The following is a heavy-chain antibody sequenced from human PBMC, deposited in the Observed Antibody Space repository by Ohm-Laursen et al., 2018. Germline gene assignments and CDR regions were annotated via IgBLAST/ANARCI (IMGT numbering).Heavy chain of an antibody. Sequence: GSLRLSCAASGFTFSTYTMNWVRQAPGKGLEWVSVIYSGGGTNYADSVKGQFTISRDNSKNTLYLQMNSLRAEDTAVYYCARSIKDYGDYGWGQGTLVTVSS. CDR3: ARSIKDYGDYG. J-gene: IGHJ4*02. CDR1: GFTFSTYT. V-gene: IGHV3-53*01. D-gene: IGHD4-17*01. CDR2: IYSGGGT.